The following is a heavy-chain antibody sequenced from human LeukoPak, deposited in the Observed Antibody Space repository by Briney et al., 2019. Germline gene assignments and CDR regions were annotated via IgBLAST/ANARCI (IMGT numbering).Heavy chain of an antibody. CDR3: ARDEWLLSQGAFDI. J-gene: IGHJ3*02. Sequence: PGGSLRLSCAASGFTFSSYSMNWVRQAPGKGLEWVSYISSSSSTIYYADSVKGRFTISRDNSKNTLYLQMNSLRAEDTAVYYCARDEWLLSQGAFDIWGQGTMVTVSS. CDR2: ISSSSSTI. CDR1: GFTFSSYS. D-gene: IGHD3-3*01. V-gene: IGHV3-48*01.